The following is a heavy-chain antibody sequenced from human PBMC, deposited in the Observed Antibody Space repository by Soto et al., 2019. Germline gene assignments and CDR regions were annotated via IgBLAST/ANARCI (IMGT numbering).Heavy chain of an antibody. CDR3: ARVRNILPVYYYYYMDV. V-gene: IGHV1-18*01. CDR1: CYTFTSYG. CDR2: ISAYNGNT. Sequence: ASVKVSCKASCYTFTSYGISWVRQAPGQGLEWMGWISAYNGNTNYAQKLQGRVTMTTDTSTSTAYMELRGLRSDDTAVYYCARVRNILPVYYYYYMDVWGKGTTVTVSS. J-gene: IGHJ6*03.